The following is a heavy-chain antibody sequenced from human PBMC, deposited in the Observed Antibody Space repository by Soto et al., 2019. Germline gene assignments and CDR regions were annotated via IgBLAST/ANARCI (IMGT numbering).Heavy chain of an antibody. Sequence: QVQLEQSGAEVKKPGSSVNVSCKASGGTFRNSAISWVRQAPGQGLEWMGGIMPIFRTPDYAQKFHGRVTITADESTSTAYMELSGLRSDDTAVYFCARDNDRPQLGGNYYYILDVWGRGTTVTVSS. D-gene: IGHD1-1*01. CDR3: ARDNDRPQLGGNYYYILDV. V-gene: IGHV1-69*12. CDR2: IMPIFRTP. J-gene: IGHJ6*02. CDR1: GGTFRNSA.